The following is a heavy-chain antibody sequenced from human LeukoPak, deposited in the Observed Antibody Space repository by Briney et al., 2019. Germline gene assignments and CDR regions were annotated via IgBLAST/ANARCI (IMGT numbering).Heavy chain of an antibody. CDR1: GYTFTSYY. D-gene: IGHD5-24*01. CDR3: ARDLGEGGRWLQPINRLYYYYYYMDV. V-gene: IGHV1-46*01. J-gene: IGHJ6*03. CDR2: INPSGGRT. Sequence: ASVKVSCKASGYTFTSYYMYWVRQAPGQGLEWMGIINPSGGRTSYAQKFQGRVTMTRDMSTSTAYMELRSLRSDDTAVYYCARDLGEGGRWLQPINRLYYYYYYMDVWGKGTTVTISS.